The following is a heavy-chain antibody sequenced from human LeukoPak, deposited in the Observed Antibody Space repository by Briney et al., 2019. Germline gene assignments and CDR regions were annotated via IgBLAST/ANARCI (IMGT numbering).Heavy chain of an antibody. J-gene: IGHJ4*02. V-gene: IGHV3-23*01. CDR2: ISVNGDTT. CDR3: AKEYDSLTDYHYDS. D-gene: IGHD3-9*01. Sequence: GGSLRLSCVAAGFTFNKYAMSWVRQAPGQGPGWVSVISVNGDTTYYADSVKGRFTMTRDNSKSTLYLQMDSLRVEDTAIYYCAKEYDSLTDYHYDSWGQGTLVTVSS. CDR1: GFTFNKYA.